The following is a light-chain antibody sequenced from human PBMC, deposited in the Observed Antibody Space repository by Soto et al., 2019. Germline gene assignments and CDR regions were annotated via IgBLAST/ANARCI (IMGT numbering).Light chain of an antibody. CDR2: DAS. CDR1: QSVGTF. V-gene: IGKV3-11*01. J-gene: IGKJ1*01. CDR3: QQCNNWPQWT. Sequence: EIVFTQSPATLSLSPGERATLSCRASQSVGTFFAWYQQKPGQAPRLLIYDASNRATGIPPRFSGSGSGTDFTFTISSLEPEDFAVYYCQQCNNWPQWTFGQGTKVDIK.